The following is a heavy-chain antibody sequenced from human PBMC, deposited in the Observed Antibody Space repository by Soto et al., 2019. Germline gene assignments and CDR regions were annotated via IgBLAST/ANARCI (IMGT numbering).Heavy chain of an antibody. CDR1: GYTFNSYG. Sequence: ASVKVSCKASGYTFNSYGISWVRQAPGQGLEWMGWISAYNGNTNYAQKVQGRVTMTTDTSTSTAYMELRSLRSDDTAVYYCARDLEYQPQYPWGQGTLVTVSS. CDR2: ISAYNGNT. V-gene: IGHV1-18*04. D-gene: IGHD2-2*01. J-gene: IGHJ5*02. CDR3: ARDLEYQPQYP.